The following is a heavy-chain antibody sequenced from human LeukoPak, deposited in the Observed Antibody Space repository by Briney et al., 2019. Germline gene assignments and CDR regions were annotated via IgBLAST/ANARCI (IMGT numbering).Heavy chain of an antibody. V-gene: IGHV3-64*01. Sequence: PGGSLRLSCAASGFTFSSYAMHWVHQAPGKGLEYVSVISSNGGSTYYANSVKGRFTISRDNSKNTLYLQVGSLRAEDLAVYYCARALVGSTANYYYYGMDVWGQGTTVTVSS. J-gene: IGHJ6*02. CDR3: ARALVGSTANYYYYGMDV. D-gene: IGHD1-1*01. CDR2: ISSNGGST. CDR1: GFTFSSYA.